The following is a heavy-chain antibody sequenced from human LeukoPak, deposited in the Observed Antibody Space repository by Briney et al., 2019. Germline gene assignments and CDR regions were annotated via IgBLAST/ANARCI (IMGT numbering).Heavy chain of an antibody. Sequence: GGSLRLSCAASGFTFSSYAMSWVRQAPGKGLGWVSGISGSGDSTYYVDPVKGRFTISRDNSKSTLYLHMNSLRAEDTAIYYCAKQRSEVPVAASNYWGQGTLVTVSS. D-gene: IGHD2-2*01. V-gene: IGHV3-23*01. CDR2: ISGSGDST. J-gene: IGHJ4*02. CDR1: GFTFSSYA. CDR3: AKQRSEVPVAASNY.